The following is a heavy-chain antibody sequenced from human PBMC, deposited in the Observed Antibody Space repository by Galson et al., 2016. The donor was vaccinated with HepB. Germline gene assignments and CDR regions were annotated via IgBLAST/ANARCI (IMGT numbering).Heavy chain of an antibody. CDR2: ISGSGGST. J-gene: IGHJ6*01. D-gene: IGHD6-13*01. V-gene: IGHV3-23*01. CDR3: AKSINIRWYSQDVLTYAMDV. CDR1: GFTFSSYA. Sequence: SLRLSCAASGFTFSSYAMTWVRQAPGKGLEWVSAISGSGGSTYYADSVKGRFTISRDNSKNSLYLQMNSLRAEDTAVYYCAKSINIRWYSQDVLTYAMDVWGQGTMVTVSS.